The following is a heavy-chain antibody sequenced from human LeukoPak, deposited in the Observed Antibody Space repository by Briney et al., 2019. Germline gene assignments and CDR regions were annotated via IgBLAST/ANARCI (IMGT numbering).Heavy chain of an antibody. V-gene: IGHV3-23*01. CDR2: IRGSGGST. Sequence: PGGSLRLSCGVSGITLSNYGMSWVRQAPGKGLEWASGIRGSGGSTSYADSVKGRFTISRDNSKNTLYLQMNSLRAEDTAVYFCAKRGIVIRGVFVIGLHKEAYYFDSWGQGTLVTVSS. CDR1: GITLSNYG. D-gene: IGHD3-10*01. J-gene: IGHJ4*02. CDR3: AKRGIVIRGVFVIGLHKEAYYFDS.